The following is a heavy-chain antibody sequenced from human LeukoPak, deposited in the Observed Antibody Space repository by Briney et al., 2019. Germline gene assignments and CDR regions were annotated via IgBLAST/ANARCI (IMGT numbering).Heavy chain of an antibody. D-gene: IGHD6-13*01. Sequence: AGGSLRLSCAASGFTFSSYAMSWVRQAPGKGLEWVSAISGSGGSTYYADSVKGRFTISRDNSKNTLYLQMNSLRAEDTAVYYCARGVYIAAAQYGYWGQGTLVTVSS. J-gene: IGHJ4*02. CDR1: GFTFSSYA. CDR2: ISGSGGST. CDR3: ARGVYIAAAQYGY. V-gene: IGHV3-23*01.